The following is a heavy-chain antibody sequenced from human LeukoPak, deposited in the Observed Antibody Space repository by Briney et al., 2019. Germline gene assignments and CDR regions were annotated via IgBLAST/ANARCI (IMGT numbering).Heavy chain of an antibody. V-gene: IGHV3-30*02. CDR2: IRYDGSNK. Sequence: GGSLRLSCAASGFTFSSYGMHWVRQAPGKGLEWVAFIRYDGSNKYYADSVKGRFTNSRDNSKNTLYLQMNSLRAEDTAVYYCAKDRGYDFWSGPLDYWGQGTLVTVSS. J-gene: IGHJ4*02. CDR3: AKDRGYDFWSGPLDY. CDR1: GFTFSSYG. D-gene: IGHD3-3*01.